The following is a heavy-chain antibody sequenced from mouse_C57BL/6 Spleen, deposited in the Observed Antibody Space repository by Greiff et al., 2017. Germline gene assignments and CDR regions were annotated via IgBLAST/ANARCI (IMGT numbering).Heavy chain of an antibody. J-gene: IGHJ2*01. CDR3: AKGYDDYFDY. Sequence: QVQLQQPGAELVMPGASVKLSCKASGYTFTSYWMHWVKQRPGQGLEWIGEIDPSDSYTNYNQKFKGKSPLTVDKSSSTAYMQLSSLTSEDSAVYSCAKGYDDYFDYWGQGTTLTVSS. CDR2: IDPSDSYT. CDR1: GYTFTSYW. V-gene: IGHV1-69*01. D-gene: IGHD2-2*01.